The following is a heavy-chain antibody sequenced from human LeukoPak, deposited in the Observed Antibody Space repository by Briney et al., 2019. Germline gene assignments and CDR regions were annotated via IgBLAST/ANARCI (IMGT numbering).Heavy chain of an antibody. J-gene: IGHJ4*02. D-gene: IGHD3-22*01. CDR2: IYPGDSDT. CDR3: ARQFRDSSGYYSYYFDY. CDR1: GYSFTTYW. V-gene: IGHV5-51*01. Sequence: GESLKISCKGSGYSFTTYWIGLVRQLPGRGLEWMGIIYPGDSDTRYSPSFQGQVTISADKSISTAYLQWSSLKASETAMYYCARQFRDSSGYYSYYFDYWGQGTLVTVSS.